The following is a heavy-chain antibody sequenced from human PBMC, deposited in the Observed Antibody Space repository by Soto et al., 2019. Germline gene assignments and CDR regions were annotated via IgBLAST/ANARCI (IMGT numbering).Heavy chain of an antibody. D-gene: IGHD5-18*01. J-gene: IGHJ4*02. Sequence: EVQLVESGGGLVQPGGSLRLSCAASGFTFSSYWMHWVRQDPGKGLVWLSLVNTHGSTTNYADSVKGRFTISRDNAENTLYLQINSLRAEDTAVYYCARGSYHSFWFDYWGQGTLVTVSS. CDR1: GFTFSSYW. CDR3: ARGSYHSFWFDY. V-gene: IGHV3-74*01. CDR2: VNTHGSTT.